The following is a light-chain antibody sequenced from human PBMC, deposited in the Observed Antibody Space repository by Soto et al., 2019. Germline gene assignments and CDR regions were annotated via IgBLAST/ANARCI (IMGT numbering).Light chain of an antibody. Sequence: DIQLTRSPIFLSASVGDRVTISCRASQAIFNYLSWYQQKPGKAPNLLIFGASTLQSGVPSRFNASGGGKGVRLTINSLQPEEFATDYCQHLNIHQRTVGQRAKVDIK. CDR3: QHLNIHQRT. CDR1: QAIFNY. V-gene: IGKV1-9*01. CDR2: GAS. J-gene: IGKJ2*01.